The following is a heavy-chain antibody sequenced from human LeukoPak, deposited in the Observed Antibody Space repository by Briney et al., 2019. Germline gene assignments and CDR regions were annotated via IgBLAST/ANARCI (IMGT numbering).Heavy chain of an antibody. V-gene: IGHV1-69*13. CDR3: ARTPDIVVVPAAPGGGPYYYYGMDV. D-gene: IGHD2-2*01. CDR2: IISIFGTA. J-gene: IGHJ6*04. Sequence: AASVRVSCKASGGTFTIYAISWVRQAPGQGLEWVGGIISIFGTANYTQKFQGRVTITADESTSTAYMELSSLRSEDTAVYYCARTPDIVVVPAAPGGGPYYYYGMDVWGKGTTVTVSS. CDR1: GGTFTIYA.